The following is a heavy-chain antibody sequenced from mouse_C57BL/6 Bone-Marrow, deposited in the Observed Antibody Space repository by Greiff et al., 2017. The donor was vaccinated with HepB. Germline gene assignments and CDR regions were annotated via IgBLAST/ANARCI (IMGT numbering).Heavy chain of an antibody. Sequence: QVQLQQSGPGLVQPSQSLSITCTVSGFSLTSYGVHWVRQSPGKGLEWLGVIWRGGSTDYNAAFMSRLSITKDNSKSQVFFKMNSLQADDTAIYYGAKNPIYYGTTTERDAMDYWGQGTSVTVSS. CDR1: GFSLTSYG. CDR3: AKNPIYYGTTTERDAMDY. D-gene: IGHD2-1*01. V-gene: IGHV2-5*01. J-gene: IGHJ4*01. CDR2: IWRGGST.